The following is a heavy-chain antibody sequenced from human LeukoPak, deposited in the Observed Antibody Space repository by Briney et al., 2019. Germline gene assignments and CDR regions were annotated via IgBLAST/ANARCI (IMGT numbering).Heavy chain of an antibody. J-gene: IGHJ2*01. CDR3: VTTWGAHYWYFDL. Sequence: GGSLRLSCAVSGLTFRSYSMNWVRQAPGKGLEWISYISGSGSSMYYGDSVRGRFTISRDNTNNSLYLQMNSLRAEDTAVYYCVTTWGAHYWYFDLWGRGALVTVSS. CDR1: GLTFRSYS. D-gene: IGHD1-26*01. CDR2: ISGSGSSM. V-gene: IGHV3-48*01.